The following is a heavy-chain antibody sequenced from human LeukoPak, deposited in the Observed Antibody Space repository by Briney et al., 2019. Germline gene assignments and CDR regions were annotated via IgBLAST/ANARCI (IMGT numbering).Heavy chain of an antibody. CDR1: GFTVSSNY. CDR2: IYSGGST. J-gene: IGHJ4*02. CDR3: ARGLYYFDTSGYLYY. D-gene: IGHD3-22*01. Sequence: GGSLRLSCAASGFTVSSNYMSWVRQAPGKGLEWVSVIYSGGSTYYADSVKGRFTISRDNSKNTLYLQMNSLRAEDTAVYYCARGLYYFDTSGYLYYWGQGTRVTLSS. V-gene: IGHV3-53*01.